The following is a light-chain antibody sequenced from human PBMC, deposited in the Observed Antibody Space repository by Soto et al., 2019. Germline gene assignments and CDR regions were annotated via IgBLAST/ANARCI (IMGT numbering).Light chain of an antibody. CDR1: QGMSSY. CDR3: QQLNSYPLT. V-gene: IGKV1-9*01. CDR2: AAS. J-gene: IGKJ4*01. Sequence: DIQLTQSPSFLSASVGDRVTITCRASQGMSSYLAWYQQKPGKAPKLLIYAASTLQSGVPSRFSGGGSGTEFTLTISSLQPEDFVTYYCQQLNSYPLTFGGGTKEEIK.